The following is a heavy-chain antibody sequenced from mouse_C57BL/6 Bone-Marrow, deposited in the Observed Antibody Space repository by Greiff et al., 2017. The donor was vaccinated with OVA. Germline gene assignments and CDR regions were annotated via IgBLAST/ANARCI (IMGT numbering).Heavy chain of an antibody. Sequence: VQLQQPGPELVKPGASVKLSCKASGYTFTSYWMHWVKQRPGQGLEWIGNINPSNGGTNYNEKFKSKATLTVDKSSSTAYMQLSSLTSEDSAVYYCARWSLITKTNFDVWGTGTTVTVSS. V-gene: IGHV1-53*01. CDR3: ARWSLITKTNFDV. CDR2: INPSNGGT. CDR1: GYTFTSYW. J-gene: IGHJ1*03. D-gene: IGHD1-1*01.